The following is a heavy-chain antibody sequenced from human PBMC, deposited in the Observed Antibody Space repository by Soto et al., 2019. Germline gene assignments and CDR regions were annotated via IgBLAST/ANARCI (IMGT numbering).Heavy chain of an antibody. J-gene: IGHJ4*02. CDR1: GGSISSGGYY. CDR3: ARVGTAMVDY. V-gene: IGHV4-31*03. CDR2: IYYSGST. D-gene: IGHD5-18*01. Sequence: SETLSLTCTVSGGSISSGGYYWSWIRQHPGKGLEWIGYIYYSGSTYYNPSLKSRVTISVDTSKNQFSLKLSSVTAADTAVYYCARVGTAMVDYWGQGTLVTVSS.